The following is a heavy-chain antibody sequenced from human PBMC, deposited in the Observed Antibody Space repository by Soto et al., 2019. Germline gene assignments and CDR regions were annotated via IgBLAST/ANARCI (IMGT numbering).Heavy chain of an antibody. CDR1: GGSISSYY. CDR2: IYYSGST. D-gene: IGHD2-21*01. V-gene: IGHV4-59*01. CDR3: ARGGQQLASYCGGDCYWVNWFDP. Sequence: PSETLSLTCTVSGGSISSYYLSWIRQPPGKGLEWIGYIYYSGSTNYNPSLKSRVTISVDTSKNQFSLKLSSVTAADTAVYYCARGGQQLASYCGGDCYWVNWFDPWGQGTLVTVSS. J-gene: IGHJ5*02.